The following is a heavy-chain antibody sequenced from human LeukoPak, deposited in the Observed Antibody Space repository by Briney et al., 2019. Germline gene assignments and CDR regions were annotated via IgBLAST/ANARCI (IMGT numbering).Heavy chain of an antibody. CDR3: ARVGDYASLDY. D-gene: IGHD4-17*01. CDR2: ISAYSGNT. J-gene: IGHJ4*02. CDR1: GYSFISYG. V-gene: IGHV1-18*01. Sequence: ASVKVSCKASGYSFISYGISWVRQAPGQGLEWMGWISAYSGNTNYAQKLQGRVTMTTDTSTSTAYMDLRSLRSDDTAVYYCARVGDYASLDYWGQGTLVTVSS.